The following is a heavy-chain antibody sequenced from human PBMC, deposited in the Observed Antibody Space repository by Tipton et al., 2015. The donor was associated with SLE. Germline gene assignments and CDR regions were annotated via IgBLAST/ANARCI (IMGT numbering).Heavy chain of an antibody. CDR1: GVTFSNYA. J-gene: IGHJ4*02. V-gene: IGHV3-30*04. CDR2: ISYDGSNK. CDR3: ARDLVGAFSYFGY. Sequence: SLRLSCAASGVTFSNYAMHWVRQAPGNGLEWVSVISYDGSNKYYADSVKGRFTISRDNSQNTLYLQMNSLRAEDTSVYYCARDLVGAFSYFGYWGQGTLVTVFS. D-gene: IGHD1-26*01.